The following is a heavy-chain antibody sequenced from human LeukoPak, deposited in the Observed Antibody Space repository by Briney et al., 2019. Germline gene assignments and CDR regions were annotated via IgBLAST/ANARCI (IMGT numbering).Heavy chain of an antibody. Sequence: GGSLRLSCAASGITFSSYAMSWVRQAPGKWLEWVSAISGSGGSTYYADSVKGRFTISRDNSKNTLYLQMNSLRAEDTAVYYCAKDSSPYYYDSSGYYPYWYFDLWGRGTLVTVSS. CDR1: GITFSSYA. CDR2: ISGSGGST. CDR3: AKDSSPYYYDSSGYYPYWYFDL. D-gene: IGHD3-22*01. V-gene: IGHV3-23*01. J-gene: IGHJ2*01.